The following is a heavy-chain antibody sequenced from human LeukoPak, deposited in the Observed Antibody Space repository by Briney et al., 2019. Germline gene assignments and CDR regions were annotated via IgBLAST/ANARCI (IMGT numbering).Heavy chain of an antibody. CDR1: GFTFSTFW. J-gene: IGHJ4*02. V-gene: IGHV3-7*05. CDR3: ARDRGSQDY. Sequence: GGSLRLSCAASGFTFSTFWMSWVRQAPGKGLEWVANIKQDGSEKYYVDFVKGRFTISRDNAKNSLYLQMNSLRAEDTAVYYCARDRGSQDYWGQGTLVTVSS. D-gene: IGHD3-10*01. CDR2: IKQDGSEK.